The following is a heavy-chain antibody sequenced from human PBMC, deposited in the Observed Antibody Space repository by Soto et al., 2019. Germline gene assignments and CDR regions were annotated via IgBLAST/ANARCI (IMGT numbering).Heavy chain of an antibody. Sequence: QVQLVQSGAEVKKPGASVTVSCKTSDYTFSNYGINWVRQAPGQGLEWMGWISGYNGNTNYAQTVQGRVTMTTDTSTGTVYMELRSLKSDDTAIYYRSRFIMVGGWFDPNYYHGMDVWGQGTTVTVSS. V-gene: IGHV1-18*01. CDR2: ISGYNGNT. D-gene: IGHD6-19*01. J-gene: IGHJ6*02. CDR1: DYTFSNYG. CDR3: SRFIMVGGWFDPNYYHGMDV.